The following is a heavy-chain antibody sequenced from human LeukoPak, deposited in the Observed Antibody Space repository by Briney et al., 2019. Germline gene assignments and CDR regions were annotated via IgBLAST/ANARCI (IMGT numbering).Heavy chain of an antibody. CDR1: GGSISSGDYY. D-gene: IGHD3-22*01. CDR3: ARRDYSDSSGYAPLFDY. Sequence: SETLSLTCTVSGGSISSGDYYWSWIRQPPGKGLEWIGYIYYSGSTYYNPSLKSRITISVDTSKNQFSLKLSSVTAADTAVYYCARRDYSDSSGYAPLFDYWGQGTLVTVFS. J-gene: IGHJ4*02. V-gene: IGHV4-30-4*08. CDR2: IYYSGST.